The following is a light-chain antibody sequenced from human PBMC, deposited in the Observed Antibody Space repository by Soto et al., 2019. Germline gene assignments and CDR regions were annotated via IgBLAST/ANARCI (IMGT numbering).Light chain of an antibody. Sequence: HISLYNSTLSASVGDRVTITCRSSQSISNRLAWYQQRPGKAPKYLIYDASTLESGAPSRFSGSGSGTEFTLSIIILQPDDFAPYCCQDYTCQPNTFGEGTKV. CDR3: QDYTCQPNT. J-gene: IGKJ4*01. CDR1: QSISNR. V-gene: IGKV1-5*01. CDR2: DAS.